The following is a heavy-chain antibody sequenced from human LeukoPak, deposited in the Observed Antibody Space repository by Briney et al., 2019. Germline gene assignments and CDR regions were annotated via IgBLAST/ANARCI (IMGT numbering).Heavy chain of an antibody. D-gene: IGHD6-19*01. V-gene: IGHV4-59*01. J-gene: IGHJ5*02. CDR1: GGSISSYY. Sequence: PSETLSLTCTVSGGSISSYYWSWIRQPPGKGLEWIGYIYYSGSTSYNPSLKSRVTISVDTSKNQFSLKLSSVTAADTAVYYCARAGYSSGWPIIAFDPWGQGTLVTVSS. CDR2: IYYSGST. CDR3: ARAGYSSGWPIIAFDP.